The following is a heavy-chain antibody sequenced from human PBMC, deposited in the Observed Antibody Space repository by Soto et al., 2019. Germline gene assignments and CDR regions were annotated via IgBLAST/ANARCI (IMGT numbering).Heavy chain of an antibody. V-gene: IGHV3-9*01. D-gene: IGHD2-2*01. CDR2: ISWNSGSM. J-gene: IGHJ6*02. CDR3: VEDDRDCSRTSCYGSDFHYYGMDV. CDR1: GFTFHYYG. Sequence: EVQLVESGGGLVQPGTSLRLSCAASGFTFHYYGMHWVRQAPGKGLEWVSGISWNSGSMDYADAVKGRFTISRDNAKNSLYLQMNGLTVEDTALYYCVEDDRDCSRTSCYGSDFHYYGMDVWGQGPTVTVSS.